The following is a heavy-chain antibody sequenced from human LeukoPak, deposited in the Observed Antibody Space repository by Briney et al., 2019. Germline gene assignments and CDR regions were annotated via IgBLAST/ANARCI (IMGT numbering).Heavy chain of an antibody. J-gene: IGHJ4*02. D-gene: IGHD3-10*01. CDR2: ISYHARDQ. CDR3: AREGYYGSGSPPSLYFDY. Sequence: GGSLRLSCTASGFTFSDHAMHWVRQAPGKGLEWVTVISYHARDQFYADSVKGRFTVSRDNSRSTLYLQMNSLRPEDTAIYYCAREGYYGSGSPPSLYFDYWGQGTLVTVSS. V-gene: IGHV3-30*04. CDR1: GFTFSDHA.